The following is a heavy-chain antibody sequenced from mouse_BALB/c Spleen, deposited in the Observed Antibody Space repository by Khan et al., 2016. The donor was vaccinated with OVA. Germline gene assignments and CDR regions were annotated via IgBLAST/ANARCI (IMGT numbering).Heavy chain of an antibody. V-gene: IGHV5-17*02. J-gene: IGHJ3*01. CDR2: ISSGSSTI. Sequence: EVELVESGGGLVQPGGSRKLSCAASGFTFSSFGMHCFRQAPEKGLEWVAYISSGSSTIYYADTVKGRFTISRDHPKNTLFLQMTSLGSEDTAMYYGVRDYYGISYVAYGGQGTLVTVSA. CDR1: GFTFSSFG. D-gene: IGHD1-1*01. CDR3: VRDYYGISYVAY.